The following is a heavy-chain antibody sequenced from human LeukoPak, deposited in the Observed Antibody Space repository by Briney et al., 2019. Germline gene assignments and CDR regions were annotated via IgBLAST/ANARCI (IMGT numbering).Heavy chain of an antibody. Sequence: QSGGSLRLSCAASGFTFSIYEMNWVRQAPGKGLEWVSYISSIGTTIYYADSVKGRFTISRDNAKNSLYLQMNSLRAEDTAVYYCAKGLWDYYGSGIMYYTMDVWGQGTTVTVSS. CDR3: AKGLWDYYGSGIMYYTMDV. J-gene: IGHJ6*02. CDR2: ISSIGTTI. V-gene: IGHV3-48*03. D-gene: IGHD3-10*01. CDR1: GFTFSIYE.